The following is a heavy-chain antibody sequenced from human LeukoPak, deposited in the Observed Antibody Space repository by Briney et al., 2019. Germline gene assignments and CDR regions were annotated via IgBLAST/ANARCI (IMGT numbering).Heavy chain of an antibody. D-gene: IGHD3-10*01. CDR3: ARWGILYGSGSSDY. CDR2: INPNSGGT. J-gene: IGHJ4*02. V-gene: IGHV1-2*02. CDR1: GYTFTSYG. Sequence: ASVKVSCKASGYTFTSYGISWVRQAPGQGLEWMGWINPNSGGTNYAQKFQGRVTMTRDTSISTAYMELSRLRSDDTAVYYCARWGILYGSGSSDYWGQGTLVTVSS.